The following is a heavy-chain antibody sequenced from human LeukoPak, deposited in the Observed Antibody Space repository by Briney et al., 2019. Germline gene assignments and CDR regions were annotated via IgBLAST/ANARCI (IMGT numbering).Heavy chain of an antibody. V-gene: IGHV3-21*01. J-gene: IGHJ4*02. Sequence: PGGSLRLSCAASGFTFSSYSMNWVRQAPGKGLEWVSSISSSSSYIYYADSVKGRFTISRDNAKNSLYLQMNSLRAEDTAVYYCARGRGAAVAGRNYFDYWGQGTLVTVSS. D-gene: IGHD6-19*01. CDR1: GFTFSSYS. CDR3: ARGRGAAVAGRNYFDY. CDR2: ISSSSSYI.